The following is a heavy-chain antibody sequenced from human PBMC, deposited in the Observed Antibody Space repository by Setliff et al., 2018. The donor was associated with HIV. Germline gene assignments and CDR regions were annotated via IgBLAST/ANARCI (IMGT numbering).Heavy chain of an antibody. CDR3: AREVVGATERYYFDY. J-gene: IGHJ4*02. D-gene: IGHD1-26*01. CDR2: VYQSGSASYNSGST. Sequence: SETLSLTCTVSGYSLSSGFYWGWIRQSPGKGLEWIGSVYQSGSASYNSGSTSYNPSLKSRVTISVDTSKNQFSLKLSSVTAADTAVYYCAREVVGATERYYFDYWGQGTLVTVSS. CDR1: GYSLSSGFY. V-gene: IGHV4-38-2*02.